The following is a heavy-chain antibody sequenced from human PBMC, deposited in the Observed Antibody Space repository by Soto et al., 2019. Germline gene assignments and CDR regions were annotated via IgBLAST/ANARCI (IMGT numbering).Heavy chain of an antibody. D-gene: IGHD1-26*01. J-gene: IGHJ3*02. CDR3: AKDRFWATVGADAFDI. V-gene: IGHV3-23*01. CDR2: ISGSGGST. Sequence: PGGSLRLSCAASGFTFSSYAMSWVRQAPGKGLEWVSAISGSGGSTYYADSVKGRFTISRDNSKNTLYLQMNSLRAEDTALYYCAKDRFWATVGADAFDIWGQGTMVTVSS. CDR1: GFTFSSYA.